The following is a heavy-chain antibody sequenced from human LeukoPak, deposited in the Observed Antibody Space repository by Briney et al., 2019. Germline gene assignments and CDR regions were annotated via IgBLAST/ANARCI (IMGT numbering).Heavy chain of an antibody. J-gene: IGHJ4*02. D-gene: IGHD2-15*01. V-gene: IGHV4-59*01. CDR3: ARGVVAAPTNFDY. CDR1: GGSISSFY. Sequence: SETLSLTCTVSGGSISSFYWSWIRQPPGKQLEWIGYIFYSGSTNHNPSLKSRVTPSVDTSKNQFSLKLSSVTAADTAVYYCARGVVAAPTNFDYWGQGTLVTVSS. CDR2: IFYSGST.